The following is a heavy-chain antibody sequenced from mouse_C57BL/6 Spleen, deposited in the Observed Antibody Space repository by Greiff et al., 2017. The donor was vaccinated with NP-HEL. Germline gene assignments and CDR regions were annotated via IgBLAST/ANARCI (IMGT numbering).Heavy chain of an antibody. J-gene: IGHJ2*01. D-gene: IGHD4-1*01. V-gene: IGHV1-64*01. CDR1: GYTFTSYW. CDR3: ARSDWDGNFDY. Sequence: QVQLKQSGAELVKPGASVKLSCKASGYTFTSYWMHWVKQRPGQGLEWIGMIHPNSGSTNYNEKFKSKATLTVDKSSSTAYMQLSSLTSEDSAVYYCARSDWDGNFDYWGQGTTLTVSS. CDR2: IHPNSGST.